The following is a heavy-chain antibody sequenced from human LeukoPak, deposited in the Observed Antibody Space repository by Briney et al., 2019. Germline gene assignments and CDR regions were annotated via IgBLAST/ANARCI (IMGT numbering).Heavy chain of an antibody. J-gene: IGHJ5*02. CDR2: ISTSSRYI. Sequence: PGGSLRLSCAASGFIFSSYAMNWVRQAPGKGLEWGSSISTSSRYIYYRDSVKGRFTISRDDAKNSLYLQMNSLRVEDTAVYYCARADCSGSTCYLRRSWFDPWGQGTLVTVSS. V-gene: IGHV3-21*01. D-gene: IGHD2-2*01. CDR1: GFIFSSYA. CDR3: ARADCSGSTCYLRRSWFDP.